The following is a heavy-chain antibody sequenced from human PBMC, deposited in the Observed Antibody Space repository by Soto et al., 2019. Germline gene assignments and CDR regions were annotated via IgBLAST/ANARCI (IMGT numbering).Heavy chain of an antibody. CDR1: GFNFSSHG. CDR3: ASGLVEYSSSWYDY. Sequence: GGSLRLSCAASGFNFSSHGLHWVRQAPGKGLVWVSRINSDGSSTSYADSVKGRFTISRDNAKNTLYLQMNSLRAEDTAVYYCASGLVEYSSSWYDYWGQGTLVTVSS. J-gene: IGHJ4*02. CDR2: INSDGSST. V-gene: IGHV3-74*01. D-gene: IGHD6-13*01.